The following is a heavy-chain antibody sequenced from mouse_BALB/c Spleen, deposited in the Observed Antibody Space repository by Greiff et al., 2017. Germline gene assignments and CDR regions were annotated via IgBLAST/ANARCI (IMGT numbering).Heavy chain of an antibody. V-gene: IGHV1-87*01. CDR3: AKEYGNFAY. CDR2: IYPGDGDT. D-gene: IGHD2-10*02. J-gene: IGHJ3*01. Sequence: VQLQQSGAELARPGASVKLSCKASGYTFTSYWMQWVKQRPGQGLEWIGAIYPGDGDTRYTQKFKGKATLTADKSSSTAYMQLSSLASEDSAVYYCAKEYGNFAYWGQGTLVTVSA. CDR1: GYTFTSYW.